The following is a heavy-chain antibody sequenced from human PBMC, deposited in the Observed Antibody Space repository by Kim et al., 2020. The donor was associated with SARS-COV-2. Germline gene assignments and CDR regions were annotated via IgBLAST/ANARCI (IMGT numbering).Heavy chain of an antibody. V-gene: IGHV3-30*04. CDR3: ASTGVVVTAPSFDY. J-gene: IGHJ4*02. Sequence: GGSLRLSCAASGFTFSSYAMHWVRQAPGKGLEWVAVISYDGSNKYYADSVKGRFTISRDNSKNTLYLQMNSLRAEDTAVYYCASTGVVVTAPSFDYWGQG. D-gene: IGHD2-21*02. CDR1: GFTFSSYA. CDR2: ISYDGSNK.